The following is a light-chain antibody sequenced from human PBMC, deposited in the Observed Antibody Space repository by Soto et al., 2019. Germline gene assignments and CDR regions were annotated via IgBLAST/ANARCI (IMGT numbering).Light chain of an antibody. CDR2: DAS. J-gene: IGKJ4*01. Sequence: EIVLTQSPGTLSLSPGESATLSCRASQSVSSTYLAWYQQKPGQAPRLLISDASSRATGIPARFSGGGSGTDFTLTISSLEPEDFAMYYCQQYINSPFAFGGGTKVESK. CDR3: QQYINSPFA. V-gene: IGKV3-20*01. CDR1: QSVSSTY.